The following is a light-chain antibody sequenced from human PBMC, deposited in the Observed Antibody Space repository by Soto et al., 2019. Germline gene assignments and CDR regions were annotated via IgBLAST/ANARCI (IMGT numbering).Light chain of an antibody. CDR3: QQYGSSPWT. CDR2: AAS. J-gene: IGKJ1*01. Sequence: EIVLTQSAGTLSLCPGERATLSCRASQSVSSRSLAWFQQKPGQAPRLLIYAASSRATGIPDRFSGSGFGTDFTLTISRLEPEDFAVYYCQQYGSSPWTFGQGTKVEIK. CDR1: QSVSSRS. V-gene: IGKV3-20*01.